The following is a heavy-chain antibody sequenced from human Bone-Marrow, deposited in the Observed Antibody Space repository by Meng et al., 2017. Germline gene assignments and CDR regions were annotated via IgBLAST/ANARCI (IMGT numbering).Heavy chain of an antibody. D-gene: IGHD3-10*01. J-gene: IGHJ3*02. CDR1: GGTISSYA. CDR3: ARVPYTMVRGVIIRVWHDAFDI. Sequence: ASVKVSCKASGGTISSYAISWVRQAIGQGLEWMGWMNPNSGNTGYAQKCQGRVTITRNTSISTAYMELSSLRSEDTAAYYCARVPYTMVRGVIIRVWHDAFDIWGQGTMVTVSS. V-gene: IGHV1-8*03. CDR2: MNPNSGNT.